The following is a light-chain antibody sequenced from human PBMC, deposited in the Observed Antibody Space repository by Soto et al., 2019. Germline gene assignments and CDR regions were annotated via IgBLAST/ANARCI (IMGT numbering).Light chain of an antibody. Sequence: QSVLTQPPSVSAAPGQKVTISCSGSDSNIGNNYVSWYQQLPGTAPKLLIYDNYMRPAGIPDRSSASKSATSATLAITGLQTGDEADYYCGTWDSTLSAVVFGGGTKVTVL. CDR1: DSNIGNNY. V-gene: IGLV1-51*01. CDR2: DNY. J-gene: IGLJ2*01. CDR3: GTWDSTLSAVV.